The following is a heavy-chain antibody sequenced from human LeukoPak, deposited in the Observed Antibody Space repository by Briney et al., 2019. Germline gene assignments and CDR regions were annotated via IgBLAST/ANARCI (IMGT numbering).Heavy chain of an antibody. J-gene: IGHJ1*01. CDR2: IFYSGST. Sequence: SETLSLTCTVSGGSISSSYWSWLRQPPGKGLEWIGYIFYSGSTSYNPSLKSRVTISVVTSKNQFSLKLSSVTAADTAVYYCATLRYCSGGSCFPKYFQHWGQGTLVTVSS. CDR3: ATLRYCSGGSCFPKYFQH. D-gene: IGHD2-15*01. CDR1: GGSISSSY. V-gene: IGHV4-59*08.